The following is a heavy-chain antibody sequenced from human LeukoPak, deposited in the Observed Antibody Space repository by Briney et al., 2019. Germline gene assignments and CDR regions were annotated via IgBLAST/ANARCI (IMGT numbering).Heavy chain of an antibody. CDR3: TTTYYYDSSGYLYAY. D-gene: IGHD3-22*01. Sequence: GGSLRLCCAASGSTFSNAWMSWVRQAPGKGLEWVGRIKSKTDGATTDYAAPVKGRFTISRDDSKNTLYLQMNSLKTEDTAVYYCTTTYYYDSSGYLYAYWGQGTLVTVSS. CDR2: IKSKTDGATT. CDR1: GSTFSNAW. V-gene: IGHV3-15*01. J-gene: IGHJ4*02.